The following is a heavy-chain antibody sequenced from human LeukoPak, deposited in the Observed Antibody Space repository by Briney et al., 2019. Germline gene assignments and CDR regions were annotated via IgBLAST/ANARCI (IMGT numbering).Heavy chain of an antibody. V-gene: IGHV4-31*03. CDR1: GASISSPTYY. CDR3: ATDRYGNLIDM. J-gene: IGHJ3*02. CDR2: IYYTGST. Sequence: SETLSLTCSVSGASISSPTYYWSWIRQRPGEGLEWIGYIYYTGSTNYDPSLRSRLTMSVDTSSNHFSLRLTSVTAADTAVYYCATDRYGNLIDMWGQGTLVTVSS. D-gene: IGHD3-16*02.